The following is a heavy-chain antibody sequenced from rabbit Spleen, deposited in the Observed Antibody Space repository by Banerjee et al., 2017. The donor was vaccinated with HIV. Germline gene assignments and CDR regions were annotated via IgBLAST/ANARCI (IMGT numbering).Heavy chain of an antibody. J-gene: IGHJ4*01. Sequence: QEQLVESRGGLVKPEGSLTLTCTASGFDISVYGLSWVRQAPGKGLEWIGYIDPIFGRTYYASWVNGRFTISSHNAQNTLYLQLNSLTAADTATYFCVRDLGYDDYSEKGYFNLWGPGTLVTVS. CDR1: GFDISVYG. CDR3: VRDLGYDDYSEKGYFNL. CDR2: IDPIFGRT. V-gene: IGHV1S47*01. D-gene: IGHD2-1*01.